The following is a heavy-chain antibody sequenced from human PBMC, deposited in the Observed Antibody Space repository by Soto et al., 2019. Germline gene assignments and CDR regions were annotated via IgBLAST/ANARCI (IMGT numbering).Heavy chain of an antibody. CDR1: GFTFSNYG. J-gene: IGHJ4*02. CDR2: ISYDGSNN. CDR3: AKDRAAMVYATLIGS. D-gene: IGHD2-8*01. V-gene: IGHV3-30*18. Sequence: QVHLVESGGGVVQPGRSLRLSCAASGFTFSNYGMHWVRQAPGKGLEWVAVISYDGSNNYYADSVRGRFTISRDKSKNTLGLQMSSLSAEDTAVYYCAKDRAAMVYATLIGSWGQGTLVTVSS.